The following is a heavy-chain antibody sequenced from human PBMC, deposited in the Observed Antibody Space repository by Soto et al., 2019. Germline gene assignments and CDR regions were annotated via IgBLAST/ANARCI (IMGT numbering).Heavy chain of an antibody. J-gene: IGHJ2*01. Sequence: QVQLVESGGGVVQPGRSLRLSCAASGFTFSSYAMHWVRQAPGKGLEWVAVISYDGSNKYYADSVKGRFTISRDNSKNTLYLQMNSLRAEDTAVYYCARDYSSSWHYWYFDLWGRGTLVTVSS. CDR2: ISYDGSNK. CDR1: GFTFSSYA. D-gene: IGHD6-13*01. V-gene: IGHV3-30-3*01. CDR3: ARDYSSSWHYWYFDL.